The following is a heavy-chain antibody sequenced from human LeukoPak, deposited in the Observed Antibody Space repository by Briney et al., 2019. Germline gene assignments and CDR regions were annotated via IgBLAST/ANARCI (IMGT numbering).Heavy chain of an antibody. D-gene: IGHD3-10*01. Sequence: PGRSLRLSCAASGFTFSSYAMHWVRQAPGKGLEWVAVISYDGSNKYYADSVKGRFTISRDNSKNTLYLQMNSLRAEDTAVYYCARAELWFGELGGYYYYGMDVWGKGTTVTVSS. CDR3: ARAELWFGELGGYYYYGMDV. J-gene: IGHJ6*04. CDR1: GFTFSSYA. CDR2: ISYDGSNK. V-gene: IGHV3-30*04.